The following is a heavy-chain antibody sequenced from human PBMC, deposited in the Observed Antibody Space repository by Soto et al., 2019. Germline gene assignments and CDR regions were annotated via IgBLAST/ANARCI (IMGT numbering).Heavy chain of an antibody. J-gene: IGHJ3*02. CDR1: GGSISSGGYY. CDR3: ARPQLERPRNAAFDI. D-gene: IGHD1-1*01. V-gene: IGHV4-31*03. CDR2: IYYSGST. Sequence: QVQLQESGPGLVKPSQTLSLTCTVSGGSISSGGYYWSWIRQHPGKGLEWIGYIYYSGSTYYNPSLKSRVTISVDTSKNQFSLKLSSVTAADTAVYYCARPQLERPRNAAFDIWGQGTMVTVSS.